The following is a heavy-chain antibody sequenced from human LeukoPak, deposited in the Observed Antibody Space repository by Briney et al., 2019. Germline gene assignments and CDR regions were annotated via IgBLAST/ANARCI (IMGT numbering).Heavy chain of an antibody. J-gene: IGHJ4*02. Sequence: GGSLRLSCVASGFTFEKYDMNWVRQAPGKGLEWLATIYGSGVSISYADSVKGRFTISRDNSNNTLYLQMSSLRVEDTAMYFCAKDLGWELPAEAYWGQGILVTVSS. D-gene: IGHD1-26*01. CDR3: AKDLGWELPAEAY. CDR1: GFTFEKYD. CDR2: IYGSGVSI. V-gene: IGHV3-23*01.